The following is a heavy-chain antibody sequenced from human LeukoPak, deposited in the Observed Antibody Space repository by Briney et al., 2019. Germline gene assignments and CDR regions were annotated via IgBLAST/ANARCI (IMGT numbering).Heavy chain of an antibody. CDR1: GSTFSSHA. J-gene: IGHJ4*02. CDR2: ISYDGSTK. CDR3: ARGSIAARIFDY. V-gene: IGHV3-30-3*01. Sequence: GGSLRLSCAASGSTFSSHAMHWVRQAPGKGLEWVAVISYDGSTKYSADSVKGRFTISRDHSKNTLYLQMNSLRAEDTAVYYCARGSIAARIFDYWGQGTLVTVSS. D-gene: IGHD6-6*01.